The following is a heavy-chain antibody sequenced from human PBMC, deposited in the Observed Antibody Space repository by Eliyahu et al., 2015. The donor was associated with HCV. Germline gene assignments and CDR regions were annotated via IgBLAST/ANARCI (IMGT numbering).Heavy chain of an antibody. V-gene: IGHV1-18*01. CDR3: AWGDPSVNYGMDV. D-gene: IGHD2-21*01. CDR1: GYTXTSYG. CDR2: ISAYNGNT. J-gene: IGHJ6*02. Sequence: QVQLVQSGAEVXKPGAXVKXSCKAXGYTXTSYGISWVRQAPGQGLEWMGWISAYNGNTNYAQKLQGRVTMTTDTSTSTAYMELRSLRSDDTAVYYCAWGDPSVNYGMDVWGQGTTVTVSS.